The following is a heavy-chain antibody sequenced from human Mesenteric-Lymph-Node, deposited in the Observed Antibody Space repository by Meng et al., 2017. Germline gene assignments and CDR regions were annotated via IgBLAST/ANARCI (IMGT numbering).Heavy chain of an antibody. D-gene: IGHD3-16*02. CDR3: ARDGYYDYVWGSYRYANDAFDI. V-gene: IGHV3-21*01. CDR2: ISSSSSYI. Sequence: GDSLKISCAASGFTFSSYEMNWVRQAPGKGLEWVSSISSSSSYIYYADSVKGRFTISRDNAKNSLYLQMISLRAEDTAVYYCARDGYYDYVWGSYRYANDAFDIWGQGTMVTVSS. CDR1: GFTFSSYE. J-gene: IGHJ3*02.